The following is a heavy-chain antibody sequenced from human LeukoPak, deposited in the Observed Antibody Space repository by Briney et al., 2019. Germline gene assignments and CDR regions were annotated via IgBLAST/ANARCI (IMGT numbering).Heavy chain of an antibody. CDR2: IYTNGST. V-gene: IGHV4-61*02. D-gene: IGHD3-3*01. CDR3: ARDPGRVLRFLEWLSGPDAFDI. CDR1: GGSISSGSYY. Sequence: PSETLSLTCTVSGGSISSGSYYWSWIRQPAGKGLEWIGRIYTNGSTNYNPSLKSRVTISVDTSKNQSSLKLSSVTAADTAVYYCARDPGRVLRFLEWLSGPDAFDIWGQGTMVTVSS. J-gene: IGHJ3*02.